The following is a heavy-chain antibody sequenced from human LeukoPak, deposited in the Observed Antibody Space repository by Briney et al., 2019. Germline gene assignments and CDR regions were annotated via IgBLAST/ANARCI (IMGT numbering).Heavy chain of an antibody. V-gene: IGHV3-30*18. Sequence: GRSLRLSCAASGFTFSTYGMHWVRQAPGRGLEWVAVISYDGSNKYYADSVKGRFTISRDNSTNTLYLQMNSLGAEDTAVYYCAKVFFSGSYYAASDYWGQGTLVTVSS. CDR3: AKVFFSGSYYAASDY. D-gene: IGHD1-26*01. J-gene: IGHJ4*02. CDR1: GFTFSTYG. CDR2: ISYDGSNK.